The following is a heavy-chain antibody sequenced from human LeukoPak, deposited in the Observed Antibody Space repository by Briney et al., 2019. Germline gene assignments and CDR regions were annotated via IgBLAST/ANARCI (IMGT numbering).Heavy chain of an antibody. V-gene: IGHV3-21*01. CDR3: ARDKYYGSGSCLDY. CDR1: GFTFSSYT. J-gene: IGHJ4*02. Sequence: GGSLRLSCAASGFTFSSYTMNWVRQPPGKRLEWVSSISSSSSYIYYADSVKGRFTISRDNAKNSLYLQMNSLRAEDTAVYYCARDKYYGSGSCLDYWGQGTLVTVSS. D-gene: IGHD3-10*01. CDR2: ISSSSSYI.